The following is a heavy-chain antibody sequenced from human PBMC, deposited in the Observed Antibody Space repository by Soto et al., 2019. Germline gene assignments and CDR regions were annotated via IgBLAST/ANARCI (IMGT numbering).Heavy chain of an antibody. CDR3: ARDDEYSGNGMDV. J-gene: IGHJ6*02. D-gene: IGHD3-10*01. CDR1: GFTFSNYG. CDR2: ILNDGSNR. V-gene: IGHV3-33*01. Sequence: QVQLVESGGGVVQPGRSLRLSCAASGFTFSNYGMHWVRQAPGKGLEWVAVILNDGSNRYHADSVKDRFTISRDNSKHTLYLQMNSLRAEDTAVYYCARDDEYSGNGMDVWGQGTTVPVS.